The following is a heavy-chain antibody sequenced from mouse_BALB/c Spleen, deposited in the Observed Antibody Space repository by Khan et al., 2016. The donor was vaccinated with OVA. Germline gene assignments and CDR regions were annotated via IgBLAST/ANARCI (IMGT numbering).Heavy chain of an antibody. D-gene: IGHD2-10*01. J-gene: IGHJ4*01. Sequence: QVQLKQSGPGLVAPSQSLSITCTISGFSLTNYGVHWVRQPPGKGLEWLVVIWSDGSTTYNSALKSRLTISKDNSESQVFLKMNSLQTDDTAMYFCARQPYYHYNIMDYGGQGTSGTVSS. CDR2: IWSDGST. V-gene: IGHV2-6-1*01. CDR3: ARQPYYHYNIMDY. CDR1: GFSLTNYG.